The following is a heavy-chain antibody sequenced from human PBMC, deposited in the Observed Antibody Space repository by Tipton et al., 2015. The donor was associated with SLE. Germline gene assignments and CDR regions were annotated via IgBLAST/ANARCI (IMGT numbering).Heavy chain of an antibody. V-gene: IGHV3-48*03. CDR1: GFTFSSFG. J-gene: IGHJ3*02. D-gene: IGHD4-23*01. CDR2: ISTSGSTI. Sequence: SLRLSCVASGFTFSSFGMHWVRQAPGQGLEWVSYISTSGSTIHYADSVKGRFTISRDNAKDSLYLQMNSLRAEDTAVYYCARVERDYGGRSDAFDIWGQGTMVAVSS. CDR3: ARVERDYGGRSDAFDI.